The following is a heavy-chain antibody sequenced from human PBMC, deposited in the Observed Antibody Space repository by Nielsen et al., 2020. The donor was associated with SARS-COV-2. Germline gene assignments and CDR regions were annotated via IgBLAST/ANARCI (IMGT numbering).Heavy chain of an antibody. CDR1: SGSISSYY. CDR3: ARAAAGTSYYYGMDV. J-gene: IGHJ6*02. D-gene: IGHD1-1*01. CDR2: VSYSGST. V-gene: IGHV4-59*12. Sequence: SETLSLTCTVSSGSISSYYWSWFRQPPGQGLEWIGYVSYSGSTDSNPSLKSRVTISVDTSKNQFSLKLSSVTAADTAVYYCARAAAGTSYYYGMDVWGQGTTVTVSS.